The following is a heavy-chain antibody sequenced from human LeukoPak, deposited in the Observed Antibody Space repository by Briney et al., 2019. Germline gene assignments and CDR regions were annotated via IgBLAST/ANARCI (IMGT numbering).Heavy chain of an antibody. CDR2: IRSKAYGGTT. D-gene: IGHD1-26*01. Sequence: GGCLRLSCTASGISIGDYAMSWCRQAPEKGLEWVSLIRSKAYGGTTEYAASVEGRFTISRDDSKSIAYLQMNSLKTEDTAVYYCTRLAWEHATLWGQGNLDTVSS. CDR1: GISIGDYA. V-gene: IGHV3-49*03. J-gene: IGHJ1*01. CDR3: TRLAWEHATL.